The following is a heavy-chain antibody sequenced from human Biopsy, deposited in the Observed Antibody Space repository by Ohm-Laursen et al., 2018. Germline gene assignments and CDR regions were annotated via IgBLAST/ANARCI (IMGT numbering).Heavy chain of an antibody. J-gene: IGHJ5*02. CDR1: GGTFSKYG. D-gene: IGHD1-14*01. CDR2: IIPMLGTV. V-gene: IGHV1-69*06. CDR3: ATDTLMAQNLVPEENWFDP. Sequence: GSSVKVSCKASGGTFSKYGISWVRQAPGQGLEWMGGIIPMLGTVQYARRLRGRVTITADKATSTAYMELSSLGSDDTAVYYCATDTLMAQNLVPEENWFDPWGQGTLVTVSS.